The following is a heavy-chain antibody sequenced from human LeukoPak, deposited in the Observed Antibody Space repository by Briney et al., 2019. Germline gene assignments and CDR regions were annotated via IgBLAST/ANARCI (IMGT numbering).Heavy chain of an antibody. V-gene: IGHV4-39*01. CDR3: ARHYVFVYGGSSFDY. Sequence: SETLSLTCTVSGGSVSSSHYWGWIRQPPGKGLEWIGSIYYGGSTYYNASLRSRVTTSVDTSKNQFSLKLSSVTAADTAVYYCARHYVFVYGGSSFDYWGQGTLVTVSS. J-gene: IGHJ4*02. CDR1: GGSVSSSHY. CDR2: IYYGGST. D-gene: IGHD2-8*01.